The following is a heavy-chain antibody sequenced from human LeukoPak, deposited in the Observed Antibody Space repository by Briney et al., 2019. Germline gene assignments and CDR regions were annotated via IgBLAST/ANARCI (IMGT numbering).Heavy chain of an antibody. J-gene: IGHJ4*02. D-gene: IGHD5-12*01. V-gene: IGHV3-21*01. Sequence: PGGSLRLSCAASGFTFSSYSMNWVRQAPGKGLEWVSSISSSSSYMYYADSVKGRFTISRDNAKNSLYLQMNSLRAEDTAVYYCARHPVGWLRLYDYWGQGTLVTVSS. CDR2: ISSSSSYM. CDR1: GFTFSSYS. CDR3: ARHPVGWLRLYDY.